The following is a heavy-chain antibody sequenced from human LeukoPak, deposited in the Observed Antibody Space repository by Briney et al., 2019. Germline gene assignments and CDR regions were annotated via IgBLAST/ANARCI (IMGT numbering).Heavy chain of an antibody. Sequence: ASVKVSCKASGYTFTSYDINWVRQATGQGLEWMGWMNPNSGNTGYAQKLQGRVTMTTDTSTSTAYMELRSLRSDDTAVYYCARQAVAGTTGYYYYYMDVWGKGTTVTVSS. CDR3: ARQAVAGTTGYYYYYMDV. V-gene: IGHV1-8*01. D-gene: IGHD6-19*01. CDR1: GYTFTSYD. J-gene: IGHJ6*03. CDR2: MNPNSGNT.